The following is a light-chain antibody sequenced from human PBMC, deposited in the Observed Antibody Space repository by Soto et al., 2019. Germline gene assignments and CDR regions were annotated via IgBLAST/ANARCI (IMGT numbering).Light chain of an antibody. CDR2: GAS. CDR3: QQYGSSPPVT. J-gene: IGKJ4*01. V-gene: IGKV3-20*01. Sequence: EIVLTQSPGTLSLSPGERATLSCRASQSVSSSYLAWYQQKPGQAPRLLIYGASIRATGIPDRFSGSGSATDFTLTISRLEPEDFAVYYCQQYGSSPPVTFGGGTKVEIK. CDR1: QSVSSSY.